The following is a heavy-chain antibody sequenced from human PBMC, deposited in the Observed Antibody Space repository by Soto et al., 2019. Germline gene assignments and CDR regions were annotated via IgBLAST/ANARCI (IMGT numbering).Heavy chain of an antibody. J-gene: IGHJ3*02. CDR2: IYHSGST. Sequence: SETLSLTCAVSGYSISSGHYWGWIRQPPGKGLEWIGSIYHSGSTYYNPSLKSRVTISVDTSKNQFSLKLSSVTAADTAVYYCARGEYSSGWHDAFDIWGQGTMVTVSS. CDR3: ARGEYSSGWHDAFDI. CDR1: GYSISSGHY. D-gene: IGHD6-19*01. V-gene: IGHV4-38-2*01.